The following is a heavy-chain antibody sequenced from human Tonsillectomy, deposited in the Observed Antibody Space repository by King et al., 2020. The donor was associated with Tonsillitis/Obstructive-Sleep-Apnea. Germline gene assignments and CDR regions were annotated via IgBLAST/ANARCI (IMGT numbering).Heavy chain of an antibody. CDR1: GDSISSSRYY. Sequence: QLQESGPGLVKPSETLSLTCTVSGDSISSSRYYWGWIRQPPGKGLEWIGSIYYSGSTYDNPSLKSRVTISVDTSKNQFSLKLNSVTAADTAGYYCARRTGGGASYYFDYWGQGTLVTVSS. D-gene: IGHD3-16*01. J-gene: IGHJ4*02. CDR3: ARRTGGGASYYFDY. CDR2: IYYSGST. V-gene: IGHV4-39*01.